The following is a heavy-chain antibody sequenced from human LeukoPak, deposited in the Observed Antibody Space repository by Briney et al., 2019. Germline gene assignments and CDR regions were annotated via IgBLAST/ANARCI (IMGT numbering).Heavy chain of an antibody. D-gene: IGHD3-22*01. CDR2: IIPIFGTA. V-gene: IGHV1-69*13. Sequence: ASVKVSCKASGYTFTSYGISWVRQAPGQGLEWMGGIIPIFGTANYAQKFQGRVTITADESTSTAYMELSSLRSEDTAVYYCARGGSGYDWFDPWGQGTLVTVSS. J-gene: IGHJ5*02. CDR3: ARGGSGYDWFDP. CDR1: GYTFTSYG.